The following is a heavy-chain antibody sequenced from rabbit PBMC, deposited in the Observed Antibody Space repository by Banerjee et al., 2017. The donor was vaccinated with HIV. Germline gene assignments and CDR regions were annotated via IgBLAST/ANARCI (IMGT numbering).Heavy chain of an antibody. D-gene: IGHD7-1*01. Sequence: QLKETGGGLVQPGGSLTLSCKPSGFDFSGYYMSWVRQAPGKGLEWIGIIVAGKGNTDYASWVNGRFTISSHNAQNTVFLQMTSLTAADTATYFCARIGGYPGYNYVLFNLWGPGTLVTVS. J-gene: IGHJ4*01. CDR3: ARIGGYPGYNYVLFNL. V-gene: IGHV1S7*01. CDR2: IVAGKGNT. CDR1: GFDFSGYY.